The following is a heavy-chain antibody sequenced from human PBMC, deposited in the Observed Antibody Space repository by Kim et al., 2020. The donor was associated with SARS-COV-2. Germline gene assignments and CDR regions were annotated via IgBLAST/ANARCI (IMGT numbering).Heavy chain of an antibody. CDR3: ARDTPLHYDILTGLP. Sequence: ASVKVSCKASGYTFTSYAMHWVRQAPGQRLEWMGWINAGNGNTKYSQKFQGRVTITRDTSASTAYMELSSLRSEDTAVYYCARDTPLHYDILTGLPWGQGTLVTVSS. J-gene: IGHJ5*02. V-gene: IGHV1-3*01. CDR2: INAGNGNT. CDR1: GYTFTSYA. D-gene: IGHD3-9*01.